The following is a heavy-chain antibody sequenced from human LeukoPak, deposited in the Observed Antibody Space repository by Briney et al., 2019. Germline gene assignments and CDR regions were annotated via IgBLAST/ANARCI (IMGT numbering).Heavy chain of an antibody. Sequence: GGSLRLSCAASGFTFSSYGMSWVRQAPGKGLEWVSAISGSGGSTYYADSVKGRFTISRDNSKNTLYLQMNSLRAEDTAVYYCAKDSGRDGYPTDYWGQGTLVTVSS. CDR1: GFTFSSYG. CDR3: AKDSGRDGYPTDY. V-gene: IGHV3-23*01. J-gene: IGHJ4*02. D-gene: IGHD5-24*01. CDR2: ISGSGGST.